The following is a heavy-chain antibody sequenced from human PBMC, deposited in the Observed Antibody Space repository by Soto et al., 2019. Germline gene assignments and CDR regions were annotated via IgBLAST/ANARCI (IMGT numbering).Heavy chain of an antibody. J-gene: IGHJ4*02. CDR1: GGSFSGYY. D-gene: IGHD2-21*02. V-gene: IGHV4-34*01. Sequence: QVQLQQWGAGLLKPSETLSLTCTVYGGSFSGYYWRWIRQPPGKGLEWIGEINYSGSTNYNPSLKIRVTRSVDTSKKQFSLKLNSVTAADTAVYYCARCGYGGNSGLGHLDYWGQGTLGTVSS. CDR3: ARCGYGGNSGLGHLDY. CDR2: INYSGST.